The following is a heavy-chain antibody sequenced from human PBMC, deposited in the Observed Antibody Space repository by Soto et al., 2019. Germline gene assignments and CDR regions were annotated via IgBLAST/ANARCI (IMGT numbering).Heavy chain of an antibody. V-gene: IGHV4-59*01. CDR2: MYDSGST. D-gene: IGHD6-19*01. J-gene: IGHJ4*02. CDR3: ARAPYSSGWPDQ. Sequence: QVQLQESGPSLVKPSETLSLTCTVSGGSITSYYWSWIRQPPGKGLEWIGYMYDSGSTKYNPSLRSRVTISIDRSKNQFSRKLSSVTVADTAVYYCARAPYSSGWPDQWGQGTLVTVSS. CDR1: GGSITSYY.